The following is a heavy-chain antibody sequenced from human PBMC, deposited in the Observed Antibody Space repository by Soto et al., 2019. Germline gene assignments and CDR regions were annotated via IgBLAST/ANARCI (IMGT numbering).Heavy chain of an antibody. D-gene: IGHD3-16*02. Sequence: EVQLVESGGGLVQPGGSLRLSCAASGFTFSSYSMNWVRQAPGKGLEWVSYISSSSSTIYYADSVKGRFTISRDNAKNSLYLQMNSLRDEDTVVYYCARDRRLSAENHPLPSPAGPNWFDPWGQGTLVTVSS. CDR3: ARDRRLSAENHPLPSPAGPNWFDP. V-gene: IGHV3-48*02. CDR1: GFTFSSYS. J-gene: IGHJ5*02. CDR2: ISSSSSTI.